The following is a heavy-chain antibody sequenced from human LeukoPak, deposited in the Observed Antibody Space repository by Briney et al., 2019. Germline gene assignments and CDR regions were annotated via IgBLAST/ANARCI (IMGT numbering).Heavy chain of an antibody. V-gene: IGHV6-1*01. CDR2: TYYRSTWYN. Sequence: SQTLSLTCAISGDSVSSNSVTWNWIRQSPSRGLEWPGRTYYRSTWYNDYAVSVRGRITVNPDTSKNQFSLHLNSVTPEDTAVYYCARRLTQYDCFDPWGQGILVTVSS. D-gene: IGHD2-2*01. CDR1: GDSVSSNSVT. CDR3: ARRLTQYDCFDP. J-gene: IGHJ5*02.